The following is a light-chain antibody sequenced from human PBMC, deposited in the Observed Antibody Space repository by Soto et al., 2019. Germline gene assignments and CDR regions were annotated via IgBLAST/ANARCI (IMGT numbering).Light chain of an antibody. CDR1: GSDIGAYNF. J-gene: IGLJ2*01. CDR3: QSYDSGLGGYVI. Sequence: QSALAQPPSASGSPGQSVTISCTGSGSDIGAYNFVSWYQQHPGKAPKLMIFGVTERPSGVPDRFSGSKSGNTASLTVSGLQADDEADYYCQSYDSGLGGYVIFGGGTKLTVL. V-gene: IGLV2-8*01. CDR2: GVT.